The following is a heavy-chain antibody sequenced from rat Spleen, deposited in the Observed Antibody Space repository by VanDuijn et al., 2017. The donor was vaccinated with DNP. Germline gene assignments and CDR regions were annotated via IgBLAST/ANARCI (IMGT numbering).Heavy chain of an antibody. V-gene: IGHV3-1*01. CDR2: ISYSGIT. Sequence: EVQLQESGPGLVKPSQSLSLTCSVTGYSITSNYWGWIRKFPGNKMEWMGYISYSGITDYNPSLTSRISITRDTSKNQFFLQLNSVTTEDTATYYCARWSRYFDYWGQGVMVTVSS. CDR1: GYSITSNY. J-gene: IGHJ2*01. CDR3: ARWSRYFDY.